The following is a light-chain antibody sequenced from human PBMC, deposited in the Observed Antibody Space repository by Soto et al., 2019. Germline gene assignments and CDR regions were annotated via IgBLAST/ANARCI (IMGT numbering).Light chain of an antibody. V-gene: IGKV3-11*01. J-gene: IGKJ2*01. Sequence: EIVLTQSPATLSLSPGERATLSCRTSQSRGSYVAWYQQKPGQAPRLLIFDTSFRATGLPARFRRSGSGTDFSLTLSTLEPEDFAVYYCQQRYKWHPEYPFGQGTKLEI. CDR2: DTS. CDR3: QQRYKWHPEYP. CDR1: QSRGSY.